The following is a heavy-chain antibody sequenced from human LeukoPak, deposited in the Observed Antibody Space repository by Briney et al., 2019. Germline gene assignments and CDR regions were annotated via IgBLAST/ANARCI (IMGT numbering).Heavy chain of an antibody. J-gene: IGHJ3*02. CDR2: ISSRGTTI. CDR1: GFTFSSYE. Sequence: GGSLRLSCAASGFTFSSYEMNWVRQAPGKGLEWVSYISSRGTTIYYADSVKGRFTISRDNAKNSLYLQMNSLRAEDTAVYYCARGGYCSSSIYYSLNAFDIWGQGTMFTVSS. V-gene: IGHV3-48*03. D-gene: IGHD2-2*01. CDR3: ARGGYCSSSIYYSLNAFDI.